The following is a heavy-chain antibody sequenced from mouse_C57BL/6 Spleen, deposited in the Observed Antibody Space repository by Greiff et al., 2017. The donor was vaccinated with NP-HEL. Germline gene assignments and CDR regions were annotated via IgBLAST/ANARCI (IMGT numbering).Heavy chain of an antibody. CDR2: INPNNGGT. CDR1: GYTFTDYN. D-gene: IGHD1-1*01. CDR3: AREEVYYYGSSGY. V-gene: IGHV1-22*01. J-gene: IGHJ2*01. Sequence: EVQLQQSGPELVKPGASVKMSCKASGYTFTDYNMHWVKQSHGKSLEWIGYINPNNGGTSYNQKFKGKATLTVNKSSSTAYMELRSLTSEDSAVYDCAREEVYYYGSSGYWGQGTTLTVSS.